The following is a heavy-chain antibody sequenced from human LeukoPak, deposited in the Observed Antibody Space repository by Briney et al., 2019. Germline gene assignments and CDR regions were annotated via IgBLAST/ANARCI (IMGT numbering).Heavy chain of an antibody. Sequence: ASVKVSCKASGYTFTGYYMHWVRQAPGQGVEGMGWINPNSGGTNYAQKFQGRVTMTRDTSISTAYMELSRLRSDDTAVYYCARNPRYCSSTSCLLGMDVWGQGTTVTVSS. D-gene: IGHD2-2*01. CDR1: GYTFTGYY. CDR3: ARNPRYCSSTSCLLGMDV. CDR2: INPNSGGT. J-gene: IGHJ6*02. V-gene: IGHV1-2*02.